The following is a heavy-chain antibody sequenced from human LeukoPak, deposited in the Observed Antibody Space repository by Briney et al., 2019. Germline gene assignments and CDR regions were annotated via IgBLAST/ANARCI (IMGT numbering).Heavy chain of an antibody. CDR1: GFTFSSYA. D-gene: IGHD2-8*01. CDR2: ISGSGGST. J-gene: IGHJ4*02. CDR3: AKDGCTNGVCYIFGY. Sequence: GGSLRLSCAASGFTFSSYAMSWVRQAPGKGLEWVSAISGSGGSTYYADSVKGRFTISRDNSKNTLYLQMDSLRAEDTAVYYCAKDGCTNGVCYIFGYWGQGTLVTVSS. V-gene: IGHV3-23*01.